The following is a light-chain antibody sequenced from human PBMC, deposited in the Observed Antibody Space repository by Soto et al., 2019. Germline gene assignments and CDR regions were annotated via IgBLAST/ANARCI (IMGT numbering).Light chain of an antibody. Sequence: EIVLTQSPATLSVSPGERATLSCRASQSIGISVAWYQQKPGQAPRLLIYGAATRATGTPATFSGSGSGTEFTLIISSLQSEDFAVYYCQQYYNWPSFTFGPGTKVEIK. CDR1: QSIGIS. CDR3: QQYYNWPSFT. J-gene: IGKJ3*01. CDR2: GAA. V-gene: IGKV3-15*01.